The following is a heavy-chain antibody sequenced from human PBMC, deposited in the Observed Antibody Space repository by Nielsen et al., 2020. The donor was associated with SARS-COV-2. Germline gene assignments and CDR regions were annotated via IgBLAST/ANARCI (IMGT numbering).Heavy chain of an antibody. CDR1: GFTFSSYA. CDR3: AKDLLLWFGESYDY. J-gene: IGHJ4*02. CDR2: ISGSGGST. D-gene: IGHD3-10*01. Sequence: ETLSLTCAASGFTFSSYAMSWVRQAPGKGLEWVSAISGSGGSTYYADSVKGRFTISRDNSKNTLYLQMNSLRAEDTAVYYCAKDLLLWFGESYDYWGQGTLVTVSS. V-gene: IGHV3-23*01.